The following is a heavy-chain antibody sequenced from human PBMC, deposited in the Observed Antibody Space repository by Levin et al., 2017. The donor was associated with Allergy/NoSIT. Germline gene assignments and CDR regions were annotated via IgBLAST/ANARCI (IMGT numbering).Heavy chain of an antibody. CDR2: IKQDGSEK. CDR3: ARDLGTYYDFWSGYSNWFDP. V-gene: IGHV3-7*01. CDR1: GFTFSSYW. Sequence: GGSLRLSCAASGFTFSSYWMSWVRQAPGKGLEWVANIKQDGSEKYYVDSVKGRFTISRDNAKNSLYLQMNSLRAEDTAVYYCARDLGTYYDFWSGYSNWFDPWGQGTLVTVSS. J-gene: IGHJ5*02. D-gene: IGHD3-3*01.